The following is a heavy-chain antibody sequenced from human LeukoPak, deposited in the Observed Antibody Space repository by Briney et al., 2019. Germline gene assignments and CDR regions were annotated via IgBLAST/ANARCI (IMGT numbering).Heavy chain of an antibody. CDR2: VGISGDT. Sequence: GGSLRLSCAASRFTFRSYDMHWVRHVTGKGLERVSAVGISGDTYYAGSVKCRFTISRENAKNSLYLEMNSVTAGDTAVYYCVRGGIQVFGIDEIDYWGQGTLVTVSS. J-gene: IGHJ4*02. V-gene: IGHV3-13*01. D-gene: IGHD1-26*01. CDR1: RFTFRSYD. CDR3: VRGGIQVFGIDEIDY.